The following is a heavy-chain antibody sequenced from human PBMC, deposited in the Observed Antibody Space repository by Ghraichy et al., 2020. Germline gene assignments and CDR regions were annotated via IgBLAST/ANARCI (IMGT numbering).Heavy chain of an antibody. D-gene: IGHD3-22*01. J-gene: IGHJ4*02. CDR1: GYTFTSYV. Sequence: ASVKVSCKASGYTFTSYVISWVRQAPGQGLEWMGWISAYNGNTNYAQKLQGRVTMTTDTSTSTAYMELRSLRSDDTAVYYCARDITVSSSGYYYSPLDRWGQGTLVTVSS. CDR3: ARDITVSSSGYYYSPLDR. CDR2: ISAYNGNT. V-gene: IGHV1-18*01.